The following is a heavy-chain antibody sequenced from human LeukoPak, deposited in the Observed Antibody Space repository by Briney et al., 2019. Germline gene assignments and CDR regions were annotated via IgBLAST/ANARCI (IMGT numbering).Heavy chain of an antibody. CDR1: GYTFTNYN. J-gene: IGHJ4*02. CDR3: AREGRGYSYGY. V-gene: IGHV1-46*01. CDR2: INPSGGST. D-gene: IGHD5-18*01. Sequence: ASVKVSCKASGYTFTNYNMHWVRQAPGQGLEWMGIINPSGGSTSYAQKFQGRVTMTRDTSTNTVYMELSSLRPEDTAVYYCAREGRGYSYGYWGQGTLVTVSS.